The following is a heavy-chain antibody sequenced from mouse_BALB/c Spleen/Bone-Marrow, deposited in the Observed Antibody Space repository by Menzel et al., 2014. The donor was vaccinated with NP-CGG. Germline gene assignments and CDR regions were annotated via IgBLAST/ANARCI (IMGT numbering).Heavy chain of an antibody. CDR1: GYSFTSYW. D-gene: IGHD1-2*01. Sequence: QVQLQQSGPQLVRPGAPVKISCKASGYSFTSYWMHWVKQRPGQGLEWIGMIDPSDSETRLNQKFKDKATLTVDKSSSTAYMQLSSPISEDSAVYYCARDGITTATYYYAMDYWGQGTSVTVSS. CDR2: IDPSDSET. V-gene: IGHV1S126*01. CDR3: ARDGITTATYYYAMDY. J-gene: IGHJ4*01.